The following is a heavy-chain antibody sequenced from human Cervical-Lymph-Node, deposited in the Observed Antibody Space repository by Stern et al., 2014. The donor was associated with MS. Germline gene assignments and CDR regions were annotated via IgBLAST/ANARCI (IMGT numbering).Heavy chain of an antibody. CDR1: GFIFTAFA. V-gene: IGHV3-30*01. Sequence: QVQLVESGGGAVQPGRSQRLSCVSSGFIFTAFAMHWVRQAPGKGLEWVAVISHDGTKKDYADSVKGRFTISRDNSKNTLYLQMHSLKTEDTAVYYCASPPFGYSDSSGHLFHWGQGTLVTV. CDR2: ISHDGTKK. D-gene: IGHD3-22*01. J-gene: IGHJ1*01. CDR3: ASPPFGYSDSSGHLFH.